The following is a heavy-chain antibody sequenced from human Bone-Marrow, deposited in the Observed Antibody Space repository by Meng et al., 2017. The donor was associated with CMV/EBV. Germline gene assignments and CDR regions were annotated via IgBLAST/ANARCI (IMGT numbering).Heavy chain of an antibody. CDR1: AGTFSSYT. Sequence: SAKVFCKASAGTFSSYTISWVRQAPGQGLEWMGRIIPILGIANYAQKFQGRVMITADESTSTAYMELSSLRSEDTAVYYCARTRAPIELELFKDGMDVWGQGTTVTVSS. V-gene: IGHV1-69*02. J-gene: IGHJ6*02. D-gene: IGHD1-7*01. CDR3: ARTRAPIELELFKDGMDV. CDR2: IIPILGIA.